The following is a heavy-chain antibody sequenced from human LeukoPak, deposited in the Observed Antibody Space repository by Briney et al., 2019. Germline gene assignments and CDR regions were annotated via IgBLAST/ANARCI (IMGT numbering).Heavy chain of an antibody. CDR3: ARSSEGRYYYDSSGYSYYYYYMDV. CDR2: IYYSGST. Sequence: PSETLPLTCTVSGYSISSGYYWSWIRQPPGKGLEWIGLIYYSGSTNYNPSLKSRVTISVDTSKNQFSLKLSSVTAADTAVYYRARSSEGRYYYDSSGYSYYYYYMDVWGKGTTVTISS. D-gene: IGHD3-22*01. J-gene: IGHJ6*03. V-gene: IGHV4-61*01. CDR1: GYSISSGYY.